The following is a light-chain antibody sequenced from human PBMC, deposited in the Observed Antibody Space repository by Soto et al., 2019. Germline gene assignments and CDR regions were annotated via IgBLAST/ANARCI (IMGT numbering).Light chain of an antibody. J-gene: IGLJ1*01. Sequence: QSALTQAPSASGSPGQSVTISCTGSSSDVGGYNYVSWYQQHPGKAPKLMIYEVSKRPSGVPDRFSGSKSDNTASLTVSGLQAEDEADYYCSSYASSNNYVFGTGTKVTVL. CDR2: EVS. CDR1: SSDVGGYNY. CDR3: SSYASSNNYV. V-gene: IGLV2-8*01.